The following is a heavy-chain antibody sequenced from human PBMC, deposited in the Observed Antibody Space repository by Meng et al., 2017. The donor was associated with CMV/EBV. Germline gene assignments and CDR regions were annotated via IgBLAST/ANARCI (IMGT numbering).Heavy chain of an antibody. CDR1: GYTFTSYY. Sequence: ASVKVSCKASGYTFTSYYMHWVRQAPGQGLEWMGIINPSGGSTSYAQKFQDRVTMTRDTSTSTAYMELRSLRSDDTAVYYCAREGWEYYKQWLVGGNWFDPWGQGTLVTVSS. V-gene: IGHV1-46*01. CDR2: INPSGGST. J-gene: IGHJ5*02. CDR3: AREGWEYYKQWLVGGNWFDP. D-gene: IGHD6-19*01.